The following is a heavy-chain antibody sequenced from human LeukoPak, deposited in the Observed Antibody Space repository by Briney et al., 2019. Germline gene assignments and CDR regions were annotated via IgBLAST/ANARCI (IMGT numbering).Heavy chain of an antibody. CDR1: GFTFSNYA. CDR2: ISGSGDST. D-gene: IGHD2-2*02. Sequence: GSLRLSCAASGFTFSNYAMSWVRRAPGKWLEWVSAISGSGDSTYYADSVKGRFSISRDDSKNTVHLQMNSLRAEDTAVYYCAKVDCGTSSCYKWGQGTLVTVSS. V-gene: IGHV3-23*01. CDR3: AKVDCGTSSCYK. J-gene: IGHJ4*02.